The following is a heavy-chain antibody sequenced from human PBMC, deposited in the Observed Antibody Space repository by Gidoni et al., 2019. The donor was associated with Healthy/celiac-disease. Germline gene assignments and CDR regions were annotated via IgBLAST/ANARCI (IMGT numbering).Heavy chain of an antibody. J-gene: IGHJ4*02. V-gene: IGHV3-30*18. Sequence: VQLVASGGGVVQPGMSLRLSCAAAELTFSVYGMHWVRQAPGKGLEWVSVISYDGSNKYYADSVKGRFTISRDNSKNTLYLQMNSLRAEDTAVYYWAKADHEYYDSQSYWGQGTLVTVSS. CDR1: ELTFSVYG. D-gene: IGHD3-3*01. CDR3: AKADHEYYDSQSY. CDR2: ISYDGSNK.